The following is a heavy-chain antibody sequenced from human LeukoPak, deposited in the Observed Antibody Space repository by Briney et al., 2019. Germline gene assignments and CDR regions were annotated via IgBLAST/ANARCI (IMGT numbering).Heavy chain of an antibody. CDR1: GGSISSSNW. J-gene: IGHJ4*02. CDR3: ARYYDSSGYYRFDY. D-gene: IGHD3-22*01. Sequence: SETLSLTCAVSGGSISSSNWWSWVRQPPGKGLGWIGEIYHSGSTNYNPSLKSRVTISVDTSKNQFSLKLSSVTAADTAVYYCARYYDSSGYYRFDYWGQGTLVTVSS. V-gene: IGHV4-4*02. CDR2: IYHSGST.